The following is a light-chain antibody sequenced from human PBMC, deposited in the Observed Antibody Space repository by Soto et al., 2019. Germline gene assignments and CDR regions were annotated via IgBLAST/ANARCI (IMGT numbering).Light chain of an antibody. CDR2: RDT. V-gene: IGLV3-9*01. J-gene: IGLJ2*01. CDR3: HAWDSNTVV. CDR1: NIGSKS. Sequence: SYELTQPLSVSVARGQTDRITCGGHNIGSKSVHWYQQRPGQAPVLIIYRDTNRPSGIPERFSGSNSGNTATLTLSRAQVGDEADYFCHAWDSNTVVFGGGTQLTVL.